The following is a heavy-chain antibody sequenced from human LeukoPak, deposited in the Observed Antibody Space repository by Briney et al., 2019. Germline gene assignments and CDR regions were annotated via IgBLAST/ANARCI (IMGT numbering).Heavy chain of an antibody. J-gene: IGHJ4*02. D-gene: IGHD3-22*01. CDR2: ISSSGSTI. V-gene: IGHV3-48*03. Sequence: GGSLRLSCAASGFTFSSYEMNWVRQAPGKGLEWVSYISSSGSTIYYADSVKGRFTISRDNAKNSLYLQMNSLRAEDTAVYYCARDPSSYYYDSSAYEFWGQGTLVTVSS. CDR3: ARDPSSYYYDSSAYEF. CDR1: GFTFSSYE.